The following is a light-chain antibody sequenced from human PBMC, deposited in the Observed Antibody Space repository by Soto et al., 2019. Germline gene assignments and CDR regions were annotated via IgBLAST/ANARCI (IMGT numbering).Light chain of an antibody. CDR3: QSYDSSLSGYVV. V-gene: IGLV1-40*01. CDR1: SSNIGAGYD. CDR2: GNS. J-gene: IGLJ2*01. Sequence: QSVLTQPPSVSGAPGQRVTISCTGSSSNIGAGYDVHWYQQLPGTAPKRLIYGNSNRPSGVPDRSSGSKSGTSASLAITGLQAEDEADYYCQSYDSSLSGYVVFGGGTKVAVL.